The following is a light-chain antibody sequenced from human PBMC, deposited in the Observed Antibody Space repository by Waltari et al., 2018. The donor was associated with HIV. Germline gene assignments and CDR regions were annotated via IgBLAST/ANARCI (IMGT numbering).Light chain of an antibody. CDR2: GKT. CDR3: NSRDSSGNLVV. J-gene: IGLJ2*01. V-gene: IGLV3-19*01. Sequence: SSELTQDPAVSVALGQTIRITCQGDSLRTYYASWYQQKPGQATVLVIYGKTTRPSGIPDRFSGSYSGNTASLTITGAQAEDEADYYCNSRDSSGNLVVFGGGTKVTVL. CDR1: SLRTYY.